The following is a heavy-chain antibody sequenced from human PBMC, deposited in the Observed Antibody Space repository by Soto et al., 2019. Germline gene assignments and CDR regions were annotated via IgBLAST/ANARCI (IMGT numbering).Heavy chain of an antibody. CDR2: IIPIFGTA. J-gene: IGHJ5*02. D-gene: IGHD3-22*01. CDR1: GGTFSSYA. CDR3: ASGSSGYYYWFDP. V-gene: IGHV1-69*13. Sequence: GASVKVSCKASGGTFSSYAISWVRQAPGQGLEWMGGIIPIFGTANYAQKFQGRVTITADESTSTAYMELSSLRSEDTAVYYCASGSSGYYYWFDPWGQGTLVTVSS.